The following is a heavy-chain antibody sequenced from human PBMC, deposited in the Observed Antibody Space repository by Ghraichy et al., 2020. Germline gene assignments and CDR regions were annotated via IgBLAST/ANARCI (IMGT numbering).Heavy chain of an antibody. V-gene: IGHV4-34*01. D-gene: IGHD2-15*01. CDR1: GGSFRGYH. CDR2: LRNGGKI. Sequence: SETLSLTSTVYGGSFRGYHWSWIRQTPGKGLEWIGDLRNGGKIDSNPSLRSRLTISVDTSQNQVSLSLTSVTAADTAVYFCARDSMAYWGQGIVATVSS. J-gene: IGHJ4*02. CDR3: ARDSMAY.